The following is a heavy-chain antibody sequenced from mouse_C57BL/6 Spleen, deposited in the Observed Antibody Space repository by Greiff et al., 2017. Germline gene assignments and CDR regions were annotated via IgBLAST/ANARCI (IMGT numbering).Heavy chain of an antibody. D-gene: IGHD2-4*01. CDR3: AREVDYDYDETRRYCAMDY. Sequence: QVHVKQSGPELVQPGASVKISCKASGYAFSSSWMNWVKQTPGKGLEWIGRIYPGDGDTNYNGKFKGKATLTADKSSSTAYMQLSSLRSEYSAVYFCAREVDYDYDETRRYCAMDYWGQGTSVTVSS. CDR1: GYAFSSSW. V-gene: IGHV1-82*01. J-gene: IGHJ4*01. CDR2: IYPGDGDT.